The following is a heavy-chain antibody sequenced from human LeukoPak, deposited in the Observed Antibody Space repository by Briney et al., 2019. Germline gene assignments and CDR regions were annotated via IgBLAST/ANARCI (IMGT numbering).Heavy chain of an antibody. CDR2: IYYSGST. D-gene: IGHD4-17*01. V-gene: IGHV4-31*03. CDR1: GGSISSGGYY. J-gene: IGHJ4*02. CDR3: ARRSDYGDYGQVDY. Sequence: PSETLSLTCTVSGGSISSGGYYWSWIRQHPGKGLEWIGYIYYSGSTYYNPSLKSRVTISVDTSKNQFSLKLSSVTAADTAVYYCARRSDYGDYGQVDYWGQGTLVTVSS.